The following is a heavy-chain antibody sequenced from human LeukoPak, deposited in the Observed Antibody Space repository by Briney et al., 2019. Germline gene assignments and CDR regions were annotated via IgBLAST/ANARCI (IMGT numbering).Heavy chain of an antibody. J-gene: IGHJ3*02. CDR2: ISSSSSNI. CDR3: ARNIAARRSDAFDI. D-gene: IGHD6-6*01. CDR1: GFTFRNYG. Sequence: GGSLRLSCAASGFTFRNYGMNWVRQAPGKGLEWVSYISSSSSNIAYADSVKGRFTISRDNVKNSLYLQMNSLRAEDTAMYYCARNIAARRSDAFDIWGQGTMVTVSS. V-gene: IGHV3-48*04.